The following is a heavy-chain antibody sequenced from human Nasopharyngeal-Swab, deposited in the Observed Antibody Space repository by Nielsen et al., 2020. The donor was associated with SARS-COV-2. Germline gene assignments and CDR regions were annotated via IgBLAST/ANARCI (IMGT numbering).Heavy chain of an antibody. CDR2: IYYSGST. CDR1: GGSISSYY. Sequence: GSLRLSCTVSGGSISSYYWSWIRQPPGKGLEWIGYIYYSGSTNYNPSLKSRVTISVDTFKNQFSLKLSSVTAADTAVYYCARGPWAYYYDPGLDYWGQGTLVTVSS. D-gene: IGHD3-22*01. CDR3: ARGPWAYYYDPGLDY. V-gene: IGHV4-59*01. J-gene: IGHJ4*02.